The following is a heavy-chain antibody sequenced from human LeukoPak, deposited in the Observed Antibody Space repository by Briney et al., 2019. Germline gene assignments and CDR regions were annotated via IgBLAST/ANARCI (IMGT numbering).Heavy chain of an antibody. Sequence: SETLSLTCTVSGGSISSGSYYWGWIRQPPGKGLEWIGTIYYSGSTYYNPSLKSRVTISVDTSKNQFSLKLSSVTAADTAVYYCARTDPDYYYYYMDVWGKGTTVTVSS. CDR3: ARTDPDYYYYYMDV. J-gene: IGHJ6*03. CDR1: GGSISSGSYY. D-gene: IGHD2-21*02. CDR2: IYYSGST. V-gene: IGHV4-39*07.